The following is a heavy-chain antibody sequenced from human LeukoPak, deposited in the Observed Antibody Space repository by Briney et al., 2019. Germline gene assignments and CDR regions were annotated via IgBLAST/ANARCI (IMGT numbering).Heavy chain of an antibody. V-gene: IGHV4-4*02. D-gene: IGHD4-17*01. J-gene: IGHJ4*02. CDR1: GGSISSSNW. CDR3: ARGAYDYGDYRSSRYFDY. Sequence: SGTLSLTCAVSGGSISSSNWWSWVRQPPGKGLEWIGETYHSGSTNYNPSLKSRVTISVDKSKNQFSLKLSSVTAADTAVYYCARGAYDYGDYRSSRYFDYWGQGTLVTVSS. CDR2: TYHSGST.